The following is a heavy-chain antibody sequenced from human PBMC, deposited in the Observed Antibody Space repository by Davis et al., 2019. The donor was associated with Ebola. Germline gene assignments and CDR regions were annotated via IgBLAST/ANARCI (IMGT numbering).Heavy chain of an antibody. J-gene: IGHJ6*02. Sequence: PGGSLRLSCAASGFTFSSYGMHWVRQAPGKGLEWVAVISYDGSNKYYADSVKGRFTISRDNSKNTLYLQMNSLRAEDTAVYYCASPQMATSQGYYYYGMDVWGQGTTVTVSS. CDR2: ISYDGSNK. CDR1: GFTFSSYG. V-gene: IGHV3-30*03. D-gene: IGHD5-24*01. CDR3: ASPQMATSQGYYYYGMDV.